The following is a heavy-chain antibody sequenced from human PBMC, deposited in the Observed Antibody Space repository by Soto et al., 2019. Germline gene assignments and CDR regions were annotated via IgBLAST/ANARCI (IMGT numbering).Heavy chain of an antibody. CDR3: HGYGY. J-gene: IGHJ4*02. CDR2: IYSGGST. CDR1: GFTVTINY. V-gene: IGHV3-53*01. D-gene: IGHD5-12*01. Sequence: EVQLVESGGGLMQPGGSRRLSCAVSGFTVTINYMSWVRQAPGKGLEWVSVIYSGGSTYYADSVKGRFTISRDNSKNTLYLQMNSRRGEDTAVYYCHGYGYWGQGTLVTVSS.